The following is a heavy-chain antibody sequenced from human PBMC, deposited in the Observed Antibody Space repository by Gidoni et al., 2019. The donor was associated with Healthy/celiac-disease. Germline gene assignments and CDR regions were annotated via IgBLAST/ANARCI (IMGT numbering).Heavy chain of an antibody. Sequence: QVQLQESGPGLVKPSETLSLTCTVSGGSVSSGSYYWSWIRQPPGKGLEWIGYIYYSGSTNYNPSLKSRVTISVDTSKNQFSLKLSSVTAADTAVYYCARDLRAARLASADAFDIWGQGTMVTVSS. CDR1: GGSVSSGSYY. V-gene: IGHV4-61*01. D-gene: IGHD2-15*01. CDR2: IYYSGST. CDR3: ARDLRAARLASADAFDI. J-gene: IGHJ3*02.